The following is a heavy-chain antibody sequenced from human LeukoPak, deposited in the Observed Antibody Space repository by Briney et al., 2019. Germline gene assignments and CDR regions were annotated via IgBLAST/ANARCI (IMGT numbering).Heavy chain of an antibody. CDR3: ARHVDGMDV. Sequence: ASVKVSCKASGYTFTSYDINWVRQATGQGLEWMGWVNPNSGNTGYAQKFQGRVTMTRNTSISTAYMELSSLRPGDTAVYYCARHVDGMDVWGQGTTVTVSS. CDR1: GYTFTSYD. V-gene: IGHV1-8*01. CDR2: VNPNSGNT. J-gene: IGHJ6*02.